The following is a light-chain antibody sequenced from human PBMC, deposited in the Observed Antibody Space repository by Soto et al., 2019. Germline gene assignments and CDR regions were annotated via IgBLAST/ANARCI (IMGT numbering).Light chain of an antibody. CDR3: GTLDSSLSGV. Sequence: QSVLTQPPSVSAAPGQKVTISCSGSSSNIGNNYVSWYQQLPGTAPKLLIYDNNKRPSGIPDRFSGSKSGTSATLGITGLQTGDEADYYCGTLDSSLSGVFGGGTKLTVL. CDR1: SSNIGNNY. CDR2: DNN. J-gene: IGLJ2*01. V-gene: IGLV1-51*01.